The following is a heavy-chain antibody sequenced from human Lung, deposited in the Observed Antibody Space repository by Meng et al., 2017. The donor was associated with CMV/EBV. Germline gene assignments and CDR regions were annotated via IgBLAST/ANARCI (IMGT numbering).Heavy chain of an antibody. V-gene: IGHV3-21*01. CDR2: ISSSSSYI. D-gene: IGHD5-18*01. Sequence: ESXKISXAASGFTFSSYSMNWVRQAPGKGLEWVSSISSSSSYIYYADSVKGRFTISRDNAKNSLYLQMNSLRAEDTAVYYCARDLGNSYGYDYYYYYGMDVWGQGTTXTSP. CDR3: ARDLGNSYGYDYYYYYGMDV. J-gene: IGHJ6*02. CDR1: GFTFSSYS.